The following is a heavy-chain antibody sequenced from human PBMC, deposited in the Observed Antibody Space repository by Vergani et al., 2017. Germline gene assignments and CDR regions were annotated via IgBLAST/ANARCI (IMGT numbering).Heavy chain of an antibody. D-gene: IGHD2-21*02. Sequence: QVQLQESGPGLVKPSETLSLTCTVSGGSISSYYWSWIRQPPGKGLEWIGYIYYSGSTNYNPSLKSLVTISVDTSKNQFSLKLSSVPAADTAEYYCSREPPWGLDGGYYGMDVWGQGTTVTVSS. J-gene: IGHJ6*02. CDR1: GGSISSYY. CDR3: SREPPWGLDGGYYGMDV. CDR2: IYYSGST. V-gene: IGHV4-59*01.